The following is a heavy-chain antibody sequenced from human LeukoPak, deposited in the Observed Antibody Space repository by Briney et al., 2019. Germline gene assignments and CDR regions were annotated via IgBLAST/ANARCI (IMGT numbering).Heavy chain of an antibody. CDR2: ISGSGGST. Sequence: GGSLRLSCAASGFTFSSYAMSWVRQAPGKGLEWVSAISGSGGSTYYADSVKGRFTISRDNSKNTLYLQMNSLRAEDTAVYYCAKGREGYYYDSSGYYPSDYWGQGTLLTVSS. J-gene: IGHJ4*02. CDR1: GFTFSSYA. CDR3: AKGREGYYYDSSGYYPSDY. D-gene: IGHD3-22*01. V-gene: IGHV3-23*01.